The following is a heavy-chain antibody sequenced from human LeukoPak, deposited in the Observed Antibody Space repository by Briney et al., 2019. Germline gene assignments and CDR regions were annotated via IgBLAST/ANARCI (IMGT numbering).Heavy chain of an antibody. V-gene: IGHV4-4*02. Sequence: SGTLSLTCGVSGGSISSSYWWSWVRQPPGKGLEWIGEIYHSGSTNYNPSLKSRVTMSLDTSKNQFSLKMTSVTAADSAIYFCARMPVPIHDAFDIWGQGTAVMVSS. CDR3: ARMPVPIHDAFDI. D-gene: IGHD2-2*01. CDR1: GGSISSSYW. CDR2: IYHSGST. J-gene: IGHJ3*02.